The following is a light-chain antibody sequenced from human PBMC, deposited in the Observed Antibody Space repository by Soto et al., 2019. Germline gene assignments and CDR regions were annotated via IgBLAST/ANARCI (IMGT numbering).Light chain of an antibody. J-gene: IGLJ1*01. CDR2: EVS. V-gene: IGLV2-8*01. Sequence: QSALTQPPSASGSPGQSVTISCTGTSSDVGAYKFVSWYQQHPGRAPKLILYEVSQRPSGVPDRFSGSKSDNTASLTVSGLQADDEADYYCSSYAGNKKDVFGSGTKLTVL. CDR3: SSYAGNKKDV. CDR1: SSDVGAYKF.